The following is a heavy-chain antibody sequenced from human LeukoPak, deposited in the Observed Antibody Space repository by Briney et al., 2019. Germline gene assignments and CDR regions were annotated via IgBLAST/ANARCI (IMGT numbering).Heavy chain of an antibody. D-gene: IGHD3-22*01. CDR3: ASDYDSSDYYYF. CDR2: IHYSGST. CDR1: GVSISRFY. J-gene: IGHJ4*02. Sequence: SETLSLTCTVSGVSISRFYWSWIRQPPGKGLEWIGYIHYSGSTNYNPSLKSRVTMSVDTSKNQFSLKLSSVTAADTAVYYCASDYDSSDYYYFWGQGRLVTVSS. V-gene: IGHV4-59*08.